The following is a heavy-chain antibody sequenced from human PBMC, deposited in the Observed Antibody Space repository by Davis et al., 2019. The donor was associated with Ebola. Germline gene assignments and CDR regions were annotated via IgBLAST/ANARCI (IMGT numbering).Heavy chain of an antibody. CDR3: ARREVVNNYFDY. V-gene: IGHV4-39*01. CDR1: GGSISSSSYY. Sequence: PSETLSLTCTVSGGSISSSSYYWGWIRQPPGKGLEWIGSIYYSGSTYYNPSLKSRVTISVDTSKNQFSLKLSSVTAADTAVYYCARREVVNNYFDYWGQGTLVTVSS. J-gene: IGHJ4*02. D-gene: IGHD4-23*01. CDR2: IYYSGST.